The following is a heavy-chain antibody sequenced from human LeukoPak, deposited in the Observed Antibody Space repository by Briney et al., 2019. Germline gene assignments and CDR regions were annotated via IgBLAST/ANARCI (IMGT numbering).Heavy chain of an antibody. V-gene: IGHV4-61*02. CDR2: IYTSGST. CDR1: GGSISSGSYY. Sequence: SETLSLTCTVSGGSISSGSYYWSWIRQPAGKGLEWIGRIYTSGSTNYNPSLKSRVTISVDTSKNQFSLKLSSVTAADTAVYYCAREERWELLLYYYYYMDVWGKGTTVTVSS. CDR3: AREERWELLLYYYYYMDV. J-gene: IGHJ6*03. D-gene: IGHD1-26*01.